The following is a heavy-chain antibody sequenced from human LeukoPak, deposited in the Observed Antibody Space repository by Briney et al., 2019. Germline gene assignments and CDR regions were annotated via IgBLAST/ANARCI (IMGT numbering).Heavy chain of an antibody. CDR2: ISHTSKTT. V-gene: IGHV3-48*02. J-gene: IGHJ4*02. D-gene: IGHD2-8*01. CDR3: ARDRGYCTSVDCYRWFHY. Sequence: PGGSLRLSCAASGFTFSSYSMSWVRQVPGKGLEWVSYISHTSKTTYYADSVRGRFSISRDDAKSSVYLQMNSLRDEDTAVYYCARDRGYCTSVDCYRWFHYWGQGTLVIVSS. CDR1: GFTFSSYS.